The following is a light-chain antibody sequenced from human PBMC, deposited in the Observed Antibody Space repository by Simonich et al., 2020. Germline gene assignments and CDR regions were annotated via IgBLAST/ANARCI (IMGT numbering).Light chain of an antibody. CDR2: GAS. V-gene: IGKV3-15*01. CDR1: QSVSSN. Sequence: EIVMTQSPATLSVSPGERATLSCRASQSVSSNIAWYQQKPGQAPRLLIYGASTRATWIPARFSGSGSGTEFTLTISSLQSEDFAVYYCQQYNNWPPWTFGQGTKVEIK. CDR3: QQYNNWPPWT. J-gene: IGKJ1*01.